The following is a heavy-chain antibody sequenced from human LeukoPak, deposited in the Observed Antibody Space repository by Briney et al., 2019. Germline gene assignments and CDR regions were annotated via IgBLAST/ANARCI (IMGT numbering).Heavy chain of an antibody. D-gene: IGHD2-15*01. CDR1: GGSISSSSYY. V-gene: IGHV4-61*02. J-gene: IGHJ4*02. CDR3: ARQAYCSSSSCYPFDY. Sequence: SETLSLTCSVSGGSISSSSYYWSWIRQPAGKGLEWIGRIYTSGSTNYNPSLKSRVTVSVDTSKNQFSLKLSSVTAADTAVYYCARQAYCSSSSCYPFDYWGQGTLVTVSS. CDR2: IYTSGST.